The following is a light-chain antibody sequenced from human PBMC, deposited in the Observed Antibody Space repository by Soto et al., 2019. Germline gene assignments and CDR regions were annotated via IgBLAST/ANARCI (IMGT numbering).Light chain of an antibody. J-gene: IGKJ1*01. CDR2: GAS. Sequence: EIVMTQSPATLSVSPGERATLSCRASQSFSNNLAWYQQKPGQAPRLLIYGASTRATGIPARFSGSGSGTEFTLTISSLQSEVFAVYYCQQYNNWPRWTFGQGTRVEIK. V-gene: IGKV3-15*01. CDR1: QSFSNN. CDR3: QQYNNWPRWT.